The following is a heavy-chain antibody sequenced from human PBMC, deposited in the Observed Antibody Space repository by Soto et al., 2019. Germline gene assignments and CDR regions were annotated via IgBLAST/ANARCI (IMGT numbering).Heavy chain of an antibody. CDR1: GGSISSYY. J-gene: IGHJ4*02. D-gene: IGHD5-18*01. V-gene: IGHV4-59*01. CDR3: ARSYGYSDY. Sequence: ETLSLTCTVSGGSISSYYWSWIRQPPGKGLEWIGYIYYSGSTNYNPSLKSRVTISVDTSKNQFSLKLSSVTAADTAVYYCARSYGYSDYWGQGTLVTVSS. CDR2: IYYSGST.